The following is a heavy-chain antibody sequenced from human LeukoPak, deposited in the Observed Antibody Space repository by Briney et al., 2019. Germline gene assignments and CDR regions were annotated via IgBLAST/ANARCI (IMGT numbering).Heavy chain of an antibody. CDR1: GFTFSGYW. CDR3: ARGYSYGFWFDP. V-gene: IGHV3-74*01. J-gene: IGHJ5*02. Sequence: PGGSLRLSCAASGFTFSGYWVHWVRQAQGKGLVWVSRIKSDGSYTAYADSVKGRFTISRDNAKNTLYLQMNSLRAEDTAVYYCARGYSYGFWFDPWGQGTLVTVSS. D-gene: IGHD5-18*01. CDR2: IKSDGSYT.